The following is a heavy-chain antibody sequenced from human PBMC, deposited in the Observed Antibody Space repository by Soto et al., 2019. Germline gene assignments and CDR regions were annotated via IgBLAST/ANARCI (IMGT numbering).Heavy chain of an antibody. V-gene: IGHV3-21*01. CDR2: IDTGSKFL. Sequence: EVQLVESGGGLVKPGGSLRLSCAASGFTFSAYTMKWVRQAPGKGLEWISSIDTGSKFLFYADSVTGRFTTSSDSAKNSLYRPINSLGAEESVACYCAPAAECYGWTVGLMEVRGRWTRVTCSS. CDR3: APAAECYGWTVGLMEV. CDR1: GFTFSAYT. J-gene: IGHJ6*02. D-gene: IGHD5-18*01.